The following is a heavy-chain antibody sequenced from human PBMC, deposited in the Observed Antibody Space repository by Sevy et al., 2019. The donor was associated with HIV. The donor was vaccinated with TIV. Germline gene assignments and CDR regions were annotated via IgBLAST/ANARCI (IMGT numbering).Heavy chain of an antibody. CDR2: ISGSGGST. V-gene: IGHV3-23*01. D-gene: IGHD5-18*01. CDR1: GFTFSSYA. Sequence: GGSLRLSCAASGFTFSSYAMSWVRQAPGKGLEWVSAISGSGGSTYYADSVKGRFTISRDNSKNTLYLQMNSLRAEDTAVYYCAKGPWIQLSCNYFDYWGQGTLVTVSS. J-gene: IGHJ4*02. CDR3: AKGPWIQLSCNYFDY.